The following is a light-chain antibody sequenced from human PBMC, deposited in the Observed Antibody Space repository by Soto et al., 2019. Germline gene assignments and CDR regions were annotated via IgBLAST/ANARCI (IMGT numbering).Light chain of an antibody. CDR1: SSDVGGYNF. Sequence: QSALTQPASVSGSPGQSITISCTGTSSDVGGYNFVSWYQQHPGKAPKLIISEVSKRPSGVSDRFSGSKSGDTASLTISGLQPEDEADYHVCSFAGPSPHVVFGGGTKLTVL. V-gene: IGLV2-23*02. CDR2: EVS. CDR3: CSFAGPSPHVV. J-gene: IGLJ2*01.